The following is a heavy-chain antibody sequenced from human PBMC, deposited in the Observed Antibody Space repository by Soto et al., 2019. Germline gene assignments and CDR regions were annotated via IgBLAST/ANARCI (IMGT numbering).Heavy chain of an antibody. V-gene: IGHV1-18*01. J-gene: IGHJ6*02. CDR3: AKNGQPPYYYYGLDV. D-gene: IGHD2-8*01. CDR1: GYTFTNYG. CDR2: IRPDNGHA. Sequence: ASVKVSCKASGYTFTNYGISWVRQAPGQGLEWMGWIRPDNGHADYAQKLQGRVTMTADTSTSTVYMELRSLTSDDTAVYYCAKNGQPPYYYYGLDVWGQGTKVT.